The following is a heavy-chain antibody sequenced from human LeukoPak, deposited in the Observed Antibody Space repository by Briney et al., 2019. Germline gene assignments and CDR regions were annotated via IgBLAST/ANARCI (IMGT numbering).Heavy chain of an antibody. J-gene: IGHJ4*02. CDR1: GYSITTDYY. CDR3: ARVGIDSGSFADFDY. CDR2: VYHGGST. Sequence: SETLSLTCTVSGYSITTDYYWGWIRQPPGKGLEWLGSVYHGGSTYYNPSLKSRVTISVDTSKDQFSLKLSSVTAADMAVYYCARVGIDSGSFADFDYWGQGTLVTVSS. D-gene: IGHD1-26*01. V-gene: IGHV4-38-2*02.